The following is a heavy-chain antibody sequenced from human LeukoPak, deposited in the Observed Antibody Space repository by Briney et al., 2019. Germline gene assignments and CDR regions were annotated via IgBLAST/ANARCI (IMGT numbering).Heavy chain of an antibody. CDR2: ISSSSSYI. D-gene: IGHD2-2*01. J-gene: IGHJ4*02. CDR3: ASFDCSSTSCLLDY. Sequence: PGGSLRISCAASGFTFSSYSMTWVRQAPGKGLEWVSSISSSSSYIYYADSVKGRFTISRDNAKNSLYLQMNSLRAEDTAVYYCASFDCSSTSCLLDYWGQGTLVTVSS. V-gene: IGHV3-21*01. CDR1: GFTFSSYS.